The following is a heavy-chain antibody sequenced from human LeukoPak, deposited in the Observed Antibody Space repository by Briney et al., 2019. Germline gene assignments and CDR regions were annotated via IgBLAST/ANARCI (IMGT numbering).Heavy chain of an antibody. CDR1: GFTVSSNY. J-gene: IGHJ4*02. D-gene: IGHD6-13*01. Sequence: GGSLRLSCAASGFTVSSNYMSWVRQAPGKGLEWVSVIYSGGSTYYADSVKGRFTISRDNSKNTLYLQMNSLRAEDTAVYYCARGKLAAAGLSGYWGQGTLVTVSS. V-gene: IGHV3-53*01. CDR3: ARGKLAAAGLSGY. CDR2: IYSGGST.